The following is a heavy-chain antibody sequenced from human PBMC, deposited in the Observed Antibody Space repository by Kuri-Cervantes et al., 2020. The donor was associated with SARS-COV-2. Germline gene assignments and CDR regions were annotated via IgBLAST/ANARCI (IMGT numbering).Heavy chain of an antibody. V-gene: IGHV4-59*08. D-gene: IGHD2-8*01. Sequence: GSLRLSCTVSGGSISSYYWSWIRQPPGKGLEWIGYIYYSGSTNYNPSLKSRVTISVDTSKNQFSLKLSSVTAADTAVYYCAKHPDCNNSDCYRFWDYYFDHWGQGAQVTVSS. J-gene: IGHJ4*02. CDR1: GGSISSYY. CDR3: AKHPDCNNSDCYRFWDYYFDH. CDR2: IYYSGST.